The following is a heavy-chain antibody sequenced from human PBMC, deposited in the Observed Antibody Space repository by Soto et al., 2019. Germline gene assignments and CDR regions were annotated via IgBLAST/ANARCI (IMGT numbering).Heavy chain of an antibody. V-gene: IGHV2-70*04. CDR3: ARTAPLRIAVAGYFDF. Sequence: GSGPTLVNPIQTLTLTCTFSGFSLSTSGMRVSWIRQPPGKALEWLARIDCDDDKFYSTSLKTRLTISKDTSKNQVVPTMTNMDTVDTATYYFARTAPLRIAVAGYFDFWGQGTLVTVSS. CDR1: GFSLSTSGMR. D-gene: IGHD6-19*01. CDR2: IDCDDDK. J-gene: IGHJ4*02.